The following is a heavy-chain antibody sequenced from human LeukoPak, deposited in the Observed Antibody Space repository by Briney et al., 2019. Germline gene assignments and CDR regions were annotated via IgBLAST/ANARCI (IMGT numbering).Heavy chain of an antibody. V-gene: IGHV3-30-3*01. CDR3: ARAPRGVDV. J-gene: IGHJ6*02. CDR1: GITFSSYA. Sequence: GGSLTLSCAASGITFSSYAMHCVRRAPGKGLEWVALISYDGSNKYYAASVKGRFTISRDNSKNTLYLQMNSLRAEDTAMYYCARAPRGVDVWGQGTAVTVSS. CDR2: ISYDGSNK.